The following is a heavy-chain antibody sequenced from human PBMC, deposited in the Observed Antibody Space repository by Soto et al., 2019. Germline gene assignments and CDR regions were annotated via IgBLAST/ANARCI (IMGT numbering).Heavy chain of an antibody. CDR3: AKAPVSLKLITIFTYFDY. CDR2: ISGSGGST. Sequence: PWGSLKLCSAASGVTFKIYAMGWARQTPGKGLEWVSAISGSGGSTYYADSVKGRFTISRDNSKNTLYLQMNSLRAEDTAVYYCAKAPVSLKLITIFTYFDYWGQRTLVTVSS. V-gene: IGHV3-23*01. J-gene: IGHJ4*02. D-gene: IGHD3-3*01. CDR1: GVTFKIYA.